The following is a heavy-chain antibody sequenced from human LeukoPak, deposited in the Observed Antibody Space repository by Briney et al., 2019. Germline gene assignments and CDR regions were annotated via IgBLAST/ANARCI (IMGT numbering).Heavy chain of an antibody. J-gene: IGHJ4*02. CDR3: AGDNRVTAPDY. Sequence: GGSLRLSCAASGFTFDDYGMSWVRQAPGKGLEWVSGINWNGGRTGYADSVKGRFTISRDNAKNSLYLQMNSLRAEDTAVYYCAGDNRVTAPDYWGQGTLVTVSS. CDR2: INWNGGRT. V-gene: IGHV3-20*04. CDR1: GFTFDDYG. D-gene: IGHD2-21*02.